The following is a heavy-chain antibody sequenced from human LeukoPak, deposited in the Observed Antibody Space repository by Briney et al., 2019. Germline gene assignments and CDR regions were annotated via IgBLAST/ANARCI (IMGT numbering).Heavy chain of an antibody. CDR3: ARTRLSSGWKARDY. CDR2: MNPNSGNT. V-gene: IGHV1-8*02. Sequence: ASVKVSCKASGYTFTSYYMHWVRQATGQGLEWMGWMNPNSGNTGYAQKFQGRVTMTRNTSISTAYMELSSLRSEDTAVYYCARTRLSSGWKARDYWGQGTLVTVSS. D-gene: IGHD6-19*01. CDR1: GYTFTSYY. J-gene: IGHJ4*02.